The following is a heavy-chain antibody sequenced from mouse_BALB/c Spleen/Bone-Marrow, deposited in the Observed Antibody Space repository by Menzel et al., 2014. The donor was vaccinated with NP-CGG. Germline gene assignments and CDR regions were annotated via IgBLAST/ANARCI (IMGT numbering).Heavy chain of an antibody. V-gene: IGHV5-9*03. CDR2: ISSGGGNT. CDR3: VRREYDDYFDY. Sequence: EVMLVESGGGLVTPGGSLKLSCAASGFTFDSYNMSWVRQTPEKRLEWVATISSGGGNTYYPDSVKGRFTISRDNAKNNLYLQMSSLRSEDTALYYCVRREYDDYFDYWGQGTPLTVSS. D-gene: IGHD2-14*01. CDR1: GFTFDSYN. J-gene: IGHJ2*01.